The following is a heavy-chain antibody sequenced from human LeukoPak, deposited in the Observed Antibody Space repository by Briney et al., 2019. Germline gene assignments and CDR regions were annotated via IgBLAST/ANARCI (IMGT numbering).Heavy chain of an antibody. Sequence: GGSLRLSCAASGFTFSSYAMHWVRQAPGKGLDYVSAISSNGGSTYYANSVKGRFTISRDNSKNTLYLQMGSLRAEDMAVYYCARLAYYDFWSGYPIDYWGQGTLVTVSS. J-gene: IGHJ4*02. CDR1: GFTFSSYA. CDR3: ARLAYYDFWSGYPIDY. CDR2: ISSNGGST. D-gene: IGHD3-3*01. V-gene: IGHV3-64*01.